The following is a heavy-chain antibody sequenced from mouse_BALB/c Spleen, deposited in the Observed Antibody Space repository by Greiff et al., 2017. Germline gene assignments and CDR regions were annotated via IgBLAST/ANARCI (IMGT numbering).Heavy chain of an antibody. D-gene: IGHD1-1*01. Sequence: EVKLQESGPGLVKPSQSLSLTCTVTGYSITSDYAWNWIRQFPGNKLEWMGYISYSGSTSYNPSLKSRISITRDTSKNQFFLQLNSVTTEDTATYYCARRITTVVTYYFDYWGQGTTLTVSS. CDR2: ISYSGST. CDR3: ARRITTVVTYYFDY. J-gene: IGHJ2*01. V-gene: IGHV3-2*02. CDR1: GYSITSDYA.